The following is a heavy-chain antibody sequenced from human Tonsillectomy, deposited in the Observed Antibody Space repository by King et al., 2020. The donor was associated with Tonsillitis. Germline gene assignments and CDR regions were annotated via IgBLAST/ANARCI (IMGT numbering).Heavy chain of an antibody. D-gene: IGHD3-16*02. CDR3: ARESAFGGVIVIDY. CDR1: GYTFTGYY. Sequence: VQLVESGAEVKKPGASVKVSCKASGYTFTGYYMHWVRQAPGQGLEWMGWINPNSGGTNYAQKFQGWVTMTRDTSIRPAYMELGRLRSDDTAVYYCARESAFGGVIVIDYWGQGTLVTVSS. V-gene: IGHV1-2*04. CDR2: INPNSGGT. J-gene: IGHJ4*02.